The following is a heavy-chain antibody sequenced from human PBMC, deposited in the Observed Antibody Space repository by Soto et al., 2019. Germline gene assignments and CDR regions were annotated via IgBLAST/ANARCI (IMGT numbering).Heavy chain of an antibody. CDR3: AKVGGYYESSGSFDN. CDR2: ISYDGSNK. Sequence: GGSMRLPWVPSGCTFSSYGMHWIRQAPGKGLEWVAVISYDGSNKYYADSVKGRFTISRDNSKNTLYLQMNSLRAEDTAVSYCAKVGGYYESSGSFDNWGPGTLVTVSS. J-gene: IGHJ4*02. V-gene: IGHV3-30*18. CDR1: GCTFSSYG. D-gene: IGHD3-22*01.